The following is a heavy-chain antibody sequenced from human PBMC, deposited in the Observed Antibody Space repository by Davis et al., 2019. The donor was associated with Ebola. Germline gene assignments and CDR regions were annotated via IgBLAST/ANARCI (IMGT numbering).Heavy chain of an antibody. D-gene: IGHD2-2*01. CDR1: GFTFDDYA. CDR2: ISGDGGST. J-gene: IGHJ6*02. Sequence: GESLKISCAASGFTFDDYAMHWVRQAPGKGLEWVSLISGDGGSTYYADSVKGRFTISRDNAKNSLYLQMNSLRAEDTAVYYCARDRIREYQLLSATWENYYYGMDVWGQGTTVTVSS. CDR3: ARDRIREYQLLSATWENYYYGMDV. V-gene: IGHV3-43*02.